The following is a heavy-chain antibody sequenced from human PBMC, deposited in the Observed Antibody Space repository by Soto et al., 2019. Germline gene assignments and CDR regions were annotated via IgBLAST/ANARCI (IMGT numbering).Heavy chain of an antibody. Sequence: QVQLQESGPGLVKPSETLSLTCTVSGGSVSSGSYYWSWIRQPPGKGLEWIGYIYYSGSTNYNPSLKSRVTISVDTSKNQCSLKLSSVTAADTAVYYCARDDPGYCSGGSCYSGWFDPWGQGTLVTVSS. CDR3: ARDDPGYCSGGSCYSGWFDP. CDR2: IYYSGST. J-gene: IGHJ5*02. V-gene: IGHV4-61*01. D-gene: IGHD2-15*01. CDR1: GGSVSSGSYY.